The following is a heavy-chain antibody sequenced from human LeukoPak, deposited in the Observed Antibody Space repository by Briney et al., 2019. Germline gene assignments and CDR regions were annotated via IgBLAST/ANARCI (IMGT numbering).Heavy chain of an antibody. Sequence: ASVKVSCKASGYTFTSYGISWVRQAPGQGLEWMGWISAYNGNTNYAQKLQGRVTMTTDTSTSTAYMELRSLRSDDTAVYYCAKDPLSTTLPGGGSFDYWGQGTLVTVSS. J-gene: IGHJ4*02. D-gene: IGHD1-1*01. CDR2: ISAYNGNT. CDR3: AKDPLSTTLPGGGSFDY. V-gene: IGHV1-18*01. CDR1: GYTFTSYG.